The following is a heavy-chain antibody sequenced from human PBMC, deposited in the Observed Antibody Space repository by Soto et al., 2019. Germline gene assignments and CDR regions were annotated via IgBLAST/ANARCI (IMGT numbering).Heavy chain of an antibody. CDR2: IIPIFGTA. Sequence: SVKVSCKASGGTFSSYAISWVRQAPGQGLEWMGGIIPIFGTANYAQKFQGRVTITADESTSTAYMELSSLRSEDTAVYYCARDLGIVGATGSLDYWGQGTLVTVSS. D-gene: IGHD1-26*01. CDR1: GGTFSSYA. J-gene: IGHJ4*02. V-gene: IGHV1-69*13. CDR3: ARDLGIVGATGSLDY.